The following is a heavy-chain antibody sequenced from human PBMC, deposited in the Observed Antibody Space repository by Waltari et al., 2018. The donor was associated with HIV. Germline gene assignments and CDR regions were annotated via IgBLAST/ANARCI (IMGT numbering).Heavy chain of an antibody. D-gene: IGHD5-18*01. Sequence: QVQLVQSGAEVKKPGASVKVSCQASGYTFTGYYMHWVRQAPGQGLEWMGWINPNSGGTNYAQKFQGRVTMTRDTSISTAYMELSRLRSDDTAVYYCARVVISQLSVVYWFDPWGQGTLVTVSS. V-gene: IGHV1-2*02. CDR1: GYTFTGYY. CDR2: INPNSGGT. CDR3: ARVVISQLSVVYWFDP. J-gene: IGHJ5*02.